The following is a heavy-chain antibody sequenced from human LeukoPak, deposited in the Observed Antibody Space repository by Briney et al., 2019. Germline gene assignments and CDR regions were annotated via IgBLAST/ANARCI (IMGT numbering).Heavy chain of an antibody. CDR3: VREGNDLLSKNFDC. V-gene: IGHV1-2*02. J-gene: IGHJ4*02. D-gene: IGHD3-16*02. Sequence: ASVKVSCKASGFTFTSDYYLHWVRQAPGQGREWMGYFNPHKGYTSSPQKFQGRITMTTDTSISAVYMELSSLISDDTAIYCVREGNDLLSKNFDCWGQGTLVTVSS. CDR2: FNPHKGYT. CDR1: GFTFTSDYY.